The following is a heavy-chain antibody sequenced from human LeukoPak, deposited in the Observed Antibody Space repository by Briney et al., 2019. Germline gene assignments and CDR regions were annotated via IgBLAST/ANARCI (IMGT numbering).Heavy chain of an antibody. D-gene: IGHD6-25*01. CDR1: GGSISSGGYY. V-gene: IGHV4-31*03. CDR3: ARSDGYY. J-gene: IGHJ4*02. Sequence: SETLSLTCTVSGGSISSGGYYWSCIRQLPGKSLEWIGYIYYSGTTYYNPSLKSRLTISVDTSKNQFSLKLSSVTAADTAVYYCARSDGYYWGQGTLVTVSS. CDR2: IYYSGTT.